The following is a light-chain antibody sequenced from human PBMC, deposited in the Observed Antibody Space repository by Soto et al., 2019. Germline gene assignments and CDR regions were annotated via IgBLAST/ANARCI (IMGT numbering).Light chain of an antibody. CDR2: DTS. Sequence: EIGWSHSPLSVAVSHGERATXSCRASQSVNRQVLWYQHRPGQATRLLIYDTSARAAGITARLSGRGSATEFTLTISSLQSQDFALYYCQHTLKWPPTFGQGTEVDIK. CDR1: QSVNRQ. J-gene: IGKJ1*01. CDR3: QHTLKWPPT. V-gene: IGKV3-15*01.